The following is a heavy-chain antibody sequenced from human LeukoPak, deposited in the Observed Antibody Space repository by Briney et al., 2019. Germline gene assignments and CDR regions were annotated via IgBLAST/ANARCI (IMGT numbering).Heavy chain of an antibody. J-gene: IGHJ5*02. V-gene: IGHV3-48*03. CDR3: ARDHSTSWTNWFDP. Sequence: PGGSLRLSCAASGFTFSNYEMNWVRQAPGKGLEWVSYISSGGTTIYCADSVKGRFTISRDNAKNSLYLQMNSLRAEDTAVYYCARDHSTSWTNWFDPWGQGTLVTVSS. D-gene: IGHD2-2*01. CDR1: GFTFSNYE. CDR2: ISSGGTTI.